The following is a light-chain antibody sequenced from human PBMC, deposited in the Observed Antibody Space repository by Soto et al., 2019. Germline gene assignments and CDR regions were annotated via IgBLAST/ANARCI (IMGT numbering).Light chain of an antibody. CDR1: SSNIGSGYD. J-gene: IGLJ3*02. CDR3: QSYDSSLSDWV. CDR2: GNT. Sequence: QSVLTQPPSVSGAPGQRVTISCTGSSSNIGSGYDVHWYQQLPGTAPKLLIYGNTNRPSGVPDRFSGSKSGTSASLAITGLQAEDEADYYCQSYDSSLSDWVFGGGTTVTVL. V-gene: IGLV1-40*01.